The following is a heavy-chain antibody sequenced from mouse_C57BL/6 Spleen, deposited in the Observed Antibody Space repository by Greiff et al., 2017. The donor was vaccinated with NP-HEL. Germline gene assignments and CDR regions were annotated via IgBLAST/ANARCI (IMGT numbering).Heavy chain of an antibody. Sequence: VQLQQPGAELVMPGASVKLSCKASGYTFTSYWMHWVKQRPGQGLEWIGYIYIGNGYTEYNEKFKGKATLTSDTSSSTAYMQLSSLTSEDSAIYFCAKEGGYGNLFAYWGQGTLVTVSA. D-gene: IGHD2-1*01. CDR1: GYTFTSYW. CDR3: AKEGGYGNLFAY. J-gene: IGHJ3*01. V-gene: IGHV1-58*01. CDR2: IYIGNGYT.